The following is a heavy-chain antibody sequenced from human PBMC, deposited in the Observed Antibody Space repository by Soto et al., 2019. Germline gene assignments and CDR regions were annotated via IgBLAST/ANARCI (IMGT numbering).Heavy chain of an antibody. CDR2: ISSNSAYI. J-gene: IGHJ5*02. D-gene: IGHD6-13*01. Sequence: KPGGSLRLSCAASGFTLRSFTMNWVRQAPGKGLEWVSTISSNSAYIYYTDALRGRFTISRDNAKNSLHLQMNSLRAEDTAVYYCTRDASRDSSARGWFDPWGPGTLVTVSS. CDR1: GFTLRSFT. V-gene: IGHV3-21*01. CDR3: TRDASRDSSARGWFDP.